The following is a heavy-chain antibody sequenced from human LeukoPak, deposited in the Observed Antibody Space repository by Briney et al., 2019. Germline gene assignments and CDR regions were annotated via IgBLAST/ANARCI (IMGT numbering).Heavy chain of an antibody. D-gene: IGHD5-12*01. Sequence: GGSLRLSCAASGFIFSNYAMNWVRQVPGKGLEWVAFIRYDGSNKYYAGSVKGRFTISRDNSKNTLYLQMNSLRAEDTAVYYCAKDPAGRYSGYGAFDIWGQGTMVTVSS. CDR1: GFIFSNYA. J-gene: IGHJ3*02. CDR2: IRYDGSNK. V-gene: IGHV3-30*02. CDR3: AKDPAGRYSGYGAFDI.